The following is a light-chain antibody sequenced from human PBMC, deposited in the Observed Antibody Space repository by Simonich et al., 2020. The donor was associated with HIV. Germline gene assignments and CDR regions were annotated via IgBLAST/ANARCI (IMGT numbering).Light chain of an antibody. J-gene: IGKJ4*01. V-gene: IGKV3-11*01. Sequence: EIVLTQSPATLSWSPGERATLSCRASQSVSSYLAWYHQKPGQAPRLLISDASNRATGIPARFSGSGSGTDFTLTISSLEPEDFAVYYCQQRSNWPPLTFGGGTKVEIK. CDR2: DAS. CDR1: QSVSSY. CDR3: QQRSNWPPLT.